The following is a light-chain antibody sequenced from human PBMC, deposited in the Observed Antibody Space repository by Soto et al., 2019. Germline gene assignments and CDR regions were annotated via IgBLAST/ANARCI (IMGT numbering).Light chain of an antibody. V-gene: IGKV1-5*03. CDR3: QQYNSFSRT. CDR2: KAS. J-gene: IGKJ2*01. Sequence: DIQMTQSPSTLSASVGDRVTITCRASQSISTWLAWYQQKPGKAPKLLIYKASSLDSGVPSRFSGSGSGTEFTLTISSLQPDDFATYYCQQYNSFSRTFGQG. CDR1: QSISTW.